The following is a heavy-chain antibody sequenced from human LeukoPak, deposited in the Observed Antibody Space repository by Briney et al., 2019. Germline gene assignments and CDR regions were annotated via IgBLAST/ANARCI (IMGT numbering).Heavy chain of an antibody. CDR3: SMDLSGAHDY. D-gene: IGHD2-2*03. CDR2: VNTDGRTA. J-gene: IGHJ4*02. CDR1: GFTFSSYW. V-gene: IGHV3-74*01. Sequence: GGSLRLSCAASGFTFSSYWMHWVRQAPGKGLVWVSRVNTDGRTANYADSVRGRFTISRDNAENTLYLQMNSLRVEDTAVYYCSMDLSGAHDYWGQGSVVTVSS.